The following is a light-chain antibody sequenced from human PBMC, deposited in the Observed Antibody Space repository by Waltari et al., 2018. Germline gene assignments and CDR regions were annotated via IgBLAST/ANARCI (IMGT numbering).Light chain of an antibody. V-gene: IGLV2-14*01. CDR2: DVS. Sequence: QSALTQPASVSGSPGQSITISCTGTSSDVGGYNYVSWYQQHPGKVPKLVIFDVSNRPSVVSNRFSGSKSGNTASLTISGLQAEDESDYYCCSFTSRSTWVFGGGTKLTVL. J-gene: IGLJ3*02. CDR1: SSDVGGYNY. CDR3: CSFTSRSTWV.